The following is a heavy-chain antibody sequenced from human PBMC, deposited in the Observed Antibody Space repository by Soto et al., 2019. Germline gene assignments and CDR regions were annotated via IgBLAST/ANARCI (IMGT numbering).Heavy chain of an antibody. J-gene: IGHJ4*02. CDR1: GVTFTYYA. V-gene: IGHV3-23*01. Sequence: PGGSLRLSCTASGVTFTYYAFSWVRQAPGKGLEWVSAISANGQGIYYADSVRGRFTISRDNSKNTVFLHMDSLRAEDTAVYYCAKDRDYPRDQFHYWGQGTLVTVSS. D-gene: IGHD2-2*01. CDR3: AKDRDYPRDQFHY. CDR2: ISANGQGI.